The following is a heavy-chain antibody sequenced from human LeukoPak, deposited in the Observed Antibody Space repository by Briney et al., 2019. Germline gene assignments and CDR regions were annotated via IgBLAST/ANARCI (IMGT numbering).Heavy chain of an antibody. D-gene: IGHD3-22*01. J-gene: IGHJ4*02. Sequence: PGGSLRLSCAASGFTVSTNYMSWVRQAPGMGLEWVSIIYSGDSTSYTDSVKGRFTISRDSSKNTLYLQMNSLRAEDTAVYFCAREAYYHDSSGYYYPDYWGQGTLVTVSS. CDR3: AREAYYHDSSGYYYPDY. V-gene: IGHV3-66*02. CDR1: GFTVSTNY. CDR2: IYSGDST.